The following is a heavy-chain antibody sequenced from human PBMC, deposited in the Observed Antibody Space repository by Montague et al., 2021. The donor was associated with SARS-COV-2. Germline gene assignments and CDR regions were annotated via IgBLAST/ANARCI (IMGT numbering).Heavy chain of an antibody. CDR3: ARDIRDYVVRDFDF. CDR2: IKQEGSEK. V-gene: IGHV3-7*01. Sequence: SLRLSCAASGFTFSNHWMSWVRQAPGKGLEWVANIKQEGSEKYYLDSVXGRFTVSRDNAKNSLYLRMSSLRAEDTAVYYCARDIRDYVVRDFDFWGQGTLVFVSS. J-gene: IGHJ4*02. CDR1: GFTFSNHW. D-gene: IGHD4-17*01.